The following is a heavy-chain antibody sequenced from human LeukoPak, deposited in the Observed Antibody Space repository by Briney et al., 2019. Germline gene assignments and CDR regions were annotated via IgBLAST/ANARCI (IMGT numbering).Heavy chain of an antibody. CDR2: IYSGGST. J-gene: IGHJ4*02. CDR1: GGSISSSSDY. CDR3: ARDGRGYSWDY. V-gene: IGHV3-66*01. D-gene: IGHD2-15*01. Sequence: ETLSLTCTVSGGSISSSSDYWGWVRQAPGKGLEWVSVIYSGGSTYYADSVKGRFTISRDNSKNTLYLQMNSLRAEDTAVYYCARDGRGYSWDYWGQGTLVTVSS.